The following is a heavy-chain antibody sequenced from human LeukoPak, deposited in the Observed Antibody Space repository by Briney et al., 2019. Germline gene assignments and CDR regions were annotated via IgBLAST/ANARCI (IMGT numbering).Heavy chain of an antibody. Sequence: GGSLRLSCAASGFTFGSCWMNWVRQTPGKGLEWVANINQDGSQKFYVDSVKGRFTISRDNSKNTLYLQMNSLRAEDTAVYYCARSYYDSSGYYYNYYGMDVWGQGTTVTVSS. D-gene: IGHD3-22*01. J-gene: IGHJ6*02. CDR1: GFTFGSCW. CDR3: ARSYYDSSGYYYNYYGMDV. V-gene: IGHV3-7*01. CDR2: INQDGSQK.